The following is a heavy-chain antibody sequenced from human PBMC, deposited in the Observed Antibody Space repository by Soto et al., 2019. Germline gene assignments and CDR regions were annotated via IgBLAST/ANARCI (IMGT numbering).Heavy chain of an antibody. CDR2: IYPGDSDT. J-gene: IGHJ6*04. Sequence: PGESLKISCKGSGYSFTSYWIGWVRQMPGKGLEWMGIIYPGDSDTRYSPSFQGQVTISADKSISTAYLQWSSLKASDTAMYYCARLWGNSYGPGTYSGMDVGGKGTRVTLP. D-gene: IGHD5-18*01. CDR1: GYSFTSYW. CDR3: ARLWGNSYGPGTYSGMDV. V-gene: IGHV5-51*01.